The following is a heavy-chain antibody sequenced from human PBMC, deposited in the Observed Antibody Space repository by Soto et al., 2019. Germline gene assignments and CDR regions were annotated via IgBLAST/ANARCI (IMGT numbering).Heavy chain of an antibody. CDR1: DYTFSDAL. V-gene: IGHV3-15*01. CDR3: TADHWS. D-gene: IGHD3-3*01. J-gene: IGHJ4*02. Sequence: GGSLILSWVFFDYTFSDALMSWVRQAPGKGLEWVARINRKIDGETTDYAAPVEGRFTIARDDSKNTLYLQMSSLKIEDTAVYFCTADHWSWGQGTMVTVSS. CDR2: INRKIDGETT.